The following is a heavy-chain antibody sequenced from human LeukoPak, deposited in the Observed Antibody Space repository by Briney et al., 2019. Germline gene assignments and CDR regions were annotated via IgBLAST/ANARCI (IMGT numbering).Heavy chain of an antibody. CDR1: GFSFSSYG. Sequence: GGSLRLSCSASGFSFSSYGMSWVRQGPGKGLEWVSTITGSGGNTDYADSVKGRFTISRDNSKNTLYLQMHSLRAEDTAVYYSAVDWYEISGYGSFDYWGQGTLVTVSS. CDR3: AVDWYEISGYGSFDY. J-gene: IGHJ4*02. CDR2: ITGSGGNT. D-gene: IGHD3-22*01. V-gene: IGHV3-23*01.